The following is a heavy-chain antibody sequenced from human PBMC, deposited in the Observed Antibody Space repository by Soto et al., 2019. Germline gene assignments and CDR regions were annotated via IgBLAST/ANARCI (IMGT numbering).Heavy chain of an antibody. D-gene: IGHD5-12*01. CDR3: ARLGYDYSFDY. V-gene: IGHV4-59*01. CDR1: GGSISSYY. CDR2: IYYSGST. J-gene: IGHJ4*02. Sequence: PSETLSLTCTVSGGSISSYYWSWIRQPPGKGLEWIGYIYYSGSTNYNPSLKSRVTISVDTSKNQFSLKLSSVTAADTAVYYCARLGYDYSFDYWGQGTLVTVSS.